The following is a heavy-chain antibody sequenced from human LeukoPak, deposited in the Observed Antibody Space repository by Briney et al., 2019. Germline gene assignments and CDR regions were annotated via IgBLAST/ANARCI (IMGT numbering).Heavy chain of an antibody. CDR2: IIPIFGTA. CDR1: GGTFSSYA. V-gene: IGHV1-69*06. D-gene: IGHD6-19*01. CDR3: ARDQGEVSSSGWSTLNWFDP. Sequence: GASVKVSCKASGGTFSSYAISWVRQAPGQGLEWMGGIIPIFGTANYAQKFQGRVTITADKSTSTAYMELSSLRSEDTAVYYCARDQGEVSSSGWSTLNWFDPWGQGTLVTVSS. J-gene: IGHJ5*02.